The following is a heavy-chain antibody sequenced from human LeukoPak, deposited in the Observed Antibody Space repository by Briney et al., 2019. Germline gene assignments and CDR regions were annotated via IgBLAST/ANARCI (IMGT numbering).Heavy chain of an antibody. V-gene: IGHV3-21*04. CDR1: GFTFSRYT. CDR2: ISSSSSYI. D-gene: IGHD5-18*01. Sequence: GGSLRLSCAATGFTFSRYTMNWVRQAPGKGLEWVSSISSSSSYIYYADSVKGRFTISRDNAKNSLYLQMNSLRAEDTAVYYCAKGRAYSPIDYWGQGTLVTVSS. J-gene: IGHJ4*02. CDR3: AKGRAYSPIDY.